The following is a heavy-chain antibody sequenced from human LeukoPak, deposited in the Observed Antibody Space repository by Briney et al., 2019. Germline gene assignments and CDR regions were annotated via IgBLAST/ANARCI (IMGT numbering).Heavy chain of an antibody. CDR3: TKVNSDLNGMDV. CDR1: GFTFSSHG. Sequence: GGSLRLSCAASGFTFSSHGMNWARQAPGKGLEWVSSISSLSSYIYYADSVKGRFTISRDNAKNSLYLQMNSLRAEDTAVYYCTKVNSDLNGMDVWGQGTTVTVSS. D-gene: IGHD2/OR15-2a*01. V-gene: IGHV3-21*06. CDR2: ISSLSSYI. J-gene: IGHJ6*02.